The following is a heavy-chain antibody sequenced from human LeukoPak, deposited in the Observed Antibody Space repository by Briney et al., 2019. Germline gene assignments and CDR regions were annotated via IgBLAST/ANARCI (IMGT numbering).Heavy chain of an antibody. V-gene: IGHV3-30*18. J-gene: IGHJ4*02. CDR2: ISYDGSNK. CDR3: AKAYSSSWHRLDY. CDR1: GFTFSSYG. D-gene: IGHD6-13*01. Sequence: GGSLRLSCAAPGFTFSSYGMHWVRQAPGKGLEWVAVISYDGSNKYYADSVKGRFTISRDNSKNTLYLQMNSLRAEDTAVYYCAKAYSSSWHRLDYWGQGTLVTVSS.